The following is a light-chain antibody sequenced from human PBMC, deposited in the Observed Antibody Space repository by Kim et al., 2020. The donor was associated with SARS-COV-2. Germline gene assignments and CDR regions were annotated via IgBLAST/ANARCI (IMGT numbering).Light chain of an antibody. CDR2: GAS. V-gene: IGKV1-39*01. CDR1: QDIANY. J-gene: IGKJ2*01. Sequence: DVQMTQTPSSLSASVGDRVTITCQASQDIANYLNWYQQKPGKAPKLLIYGASNLPSGVPSRFSGSGSGTDFTLTISTLQPEDFGTYYCQQGYSTFGQGTKREIK. CDR3: QQGYST.